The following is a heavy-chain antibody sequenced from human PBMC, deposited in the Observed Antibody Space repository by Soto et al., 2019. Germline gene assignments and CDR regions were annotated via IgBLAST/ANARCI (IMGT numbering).Heavy chain of an antibody. Sequence: ASVKVSCKASVYTFTSYYMHWVRQAPGQGLEWMGIINPSGGSTSYAQKFQGRVTMTRDTSTSTVYMELSSLRSEDTAVYYCARDRMGKTGASGSGSYRVPNYYYGMDVWGQGTTVTVSS. D-gene: IGHD3-10*01. CDR3: ARDRMGKTGASGSGSYRVPNYYYGMDV. J-gene: IGHJ6*02. CDR2: INPSGGST. V-gene: IGHV1-46*01. CDR1: VYTFTSYY.